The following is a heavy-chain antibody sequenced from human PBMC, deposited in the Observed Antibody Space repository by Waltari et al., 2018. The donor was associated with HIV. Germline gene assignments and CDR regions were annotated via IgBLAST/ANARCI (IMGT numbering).Heavy chain of an antibody. Sequence: QVHLQESAPGLVKPSEPLSLTCTVSGSSTTPNSYSSGWLRGPPGKGLEWIGSIYDSETSYYNPSLKSRVTMSLDTSRNQFSLKLNSVTAADTAVYYCASDDREYCNDSSCWSFDPWGPGTLVTVSS. CDR3: ASDDREYCNDSSCWSFDP. CDR2: IYDSETS. D-gene: IGHD3-22*01. V-gene: IGHV4-39*01. CDR1: GSSTTPNSYS. J-gene: IGHJ5*02.